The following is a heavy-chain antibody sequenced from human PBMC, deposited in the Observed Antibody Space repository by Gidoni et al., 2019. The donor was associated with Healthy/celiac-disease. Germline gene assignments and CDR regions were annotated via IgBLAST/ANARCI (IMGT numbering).Heavy chain of an antibody. CDR3: ARPVYGDYDWFDP. CDR1: GFPFSSYS. D-gene: IGHD4-17*01. J-gene: IGHJ5*02. V-gene: IGHV3-21*01. Sequence: EVQLVESGGGLVKPGGSLSLSGAAAGFPFSSYSMNWVRQAPGKGLEWVSSISSSSSYIYYADSVKGRFTISRDNAKNSLYLQMNSLRAEDTAVYYCARPVYGDYDWFDPWGQGTLVTVSS. CDR2: ISSSSSYI.